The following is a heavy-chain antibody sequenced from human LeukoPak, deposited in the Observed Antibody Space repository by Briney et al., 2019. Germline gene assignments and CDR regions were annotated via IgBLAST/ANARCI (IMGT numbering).Heavy chain of an antibody. CDR1: GFTFSTYW. V-gene: IGHV3-74*01. CDR2: ISSDGIST. CDR3: ARSREPGRDGDY. J-gene: IGHJ4*02. D-gene: IGHD5-24*01. Sequence: GGSLRLSCAASGFTFSTYWMHWVRQVPGKGLVWVSRISSDGISTAYADSVKGRFTLSRDNAKNTLYLQMNSLRGDDTAVYYCARSREPGRDGDYWGQGTLVTVSS.